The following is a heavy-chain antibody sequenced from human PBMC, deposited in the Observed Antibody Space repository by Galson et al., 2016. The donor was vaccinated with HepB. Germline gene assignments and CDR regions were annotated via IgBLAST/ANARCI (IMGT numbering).Heavy chain of an antibody. CDR2: ISDNTAGT. D-gene: IGHD2-15*01. Sequence: SLRLSCAASGFFFCNFVMTWVRQAPGKGLEWVSDISDNTAGTKYADSVKGRFTISRDNSKNTVYLQMNSLRGEDTALYYCAKRMSYSYYYAMDIWGQGTTVTVSS. J-gene: IGHJ6*02. CDR3: AKRMSYSYYYAMDI. CDR1: GFFFCNFV. V-gene: IGHV3-23*01.